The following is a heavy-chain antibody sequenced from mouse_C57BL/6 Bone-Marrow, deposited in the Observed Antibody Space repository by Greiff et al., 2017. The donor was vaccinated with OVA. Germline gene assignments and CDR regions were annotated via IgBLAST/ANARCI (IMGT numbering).Heavy chain of an antibody. CDR1: GYTFTTYP. V-gene: IGHV1-47*01. J-gene: IGHJ1*03. CDR2: FHPYNDDT. Sequence: VQLVESGAELVKPGASVKMSCKASGYTFTTYPIEWMKQNHGKSLEWIGNFHPYNDDTKYNEKLKGKATLTVEKSSSTVYLELSRLTSDDSAVYYCARGGYGNYSYWYFDVWGTGTTVTVSS. CDR3: ARGGYGNYSYWYFDV. D-gene: IGHD2-10*02.